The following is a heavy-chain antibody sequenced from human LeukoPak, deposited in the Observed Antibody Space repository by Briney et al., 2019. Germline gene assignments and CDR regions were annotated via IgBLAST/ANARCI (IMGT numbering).Heavy chain of an antibody. D-gene: IGHD2-2*01. Sequence: GGSLRLSCAASEFTFTKYWMTWVRQAPGKGLEWVANIKQDGSEKFYVDSVKGRFTISRDNAKNSLDLQINSLGAEDTAVYYCARGLDCRSTSCYLDNWGQGTLVTVSS. CDR2: IKQDGSEK. J-gene: IGHJ4*02. CDR1: EFTFTKYW. CDR3: ARGLDCRSTSCYLDN. V-gene: IGHV3-7*01.